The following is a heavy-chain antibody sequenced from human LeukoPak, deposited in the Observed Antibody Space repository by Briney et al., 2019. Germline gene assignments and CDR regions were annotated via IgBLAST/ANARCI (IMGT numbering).Heavy chain of an antibody. Sequence: PSETLSLTCAVYGGSFSGYYWSWIGQPPGKGLEWIGEINHSGSTNYNPPLKSRVTISVDTSKDQFSLKLSSVTAAETAVYYCARWTATGAFDIWGQGTMVTVSS. J-gene: IGHJ3*02. CDR3: ARWTATGAFDI. D-gene: IGHD3/OR15-3a*01. CDR2: INHSGST. CDR1: GGSFSGYY. V-gene: IGHV4-34*01.